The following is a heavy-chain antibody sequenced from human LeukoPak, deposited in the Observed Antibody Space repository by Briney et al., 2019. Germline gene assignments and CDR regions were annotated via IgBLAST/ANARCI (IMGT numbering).Heavy chain of an antibody. J-gene: IGHJ6*03. CDR3: ARAGFIAARPLYYYYYMDV. D-gene: IGHD6-6*01. Sequence: SETLSLTCTVSGGSISSYYWSWIRQPPGKGLEWIGYIYYSGSTNYNPSLKSRVTISVDKSENQFSLKLSSVTAAETAVYYCARAGFIAARPLYYYYYMDVWGKGTTVTVSS. CDR2: IYYSGST. V-gene: IGHV4-59*12. CDR1: GGSISSYY.